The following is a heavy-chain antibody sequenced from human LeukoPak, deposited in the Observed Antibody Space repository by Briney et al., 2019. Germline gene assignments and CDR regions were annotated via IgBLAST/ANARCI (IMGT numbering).Heavy chain of an antibody. V-gene: IGHV4-39*07. CDR1: GGSISSSSYY. D-gene: IGHD3-3*01. CDR2: IYYSGST. CDR3: ARVKYYDFWSGYYSLYYYYYGMDV. J-gene: IGHJ6*02. Sequence: SETLSLTCTVSGGSISSSSYYWGWIRQPPGKGLEWIGSIYYSGSTYYNPSLKSRVTISVDKSKNQFSLKLSSVTAADTAVYYCARVKYYDFWSGYYSLYYYYYGMDVWGQGTTVTVSS.